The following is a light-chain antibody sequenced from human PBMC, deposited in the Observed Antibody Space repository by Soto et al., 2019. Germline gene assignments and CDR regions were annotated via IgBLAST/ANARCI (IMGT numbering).Light chain of an antibody. V-gene: IGKV1-5*03. CDR2: KAS. CDR1: QSISTW. J-gene: IGKJ4*01. Sequence: DIQMTQSPSTLSASVGDRVTITCRASQSISTWLAWYQQKPGKAPKLLIYKASSLEGGVPSRFSGSGSGTEFNTTISILQPDDFATYYCQQYKTYPLTFGGGTTVDIK. CDR3: QQYKTYPLT.